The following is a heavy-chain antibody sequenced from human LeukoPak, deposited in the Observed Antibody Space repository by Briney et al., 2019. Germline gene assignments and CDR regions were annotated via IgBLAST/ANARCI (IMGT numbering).Heavy chain of an antibody. CDR2: ISGSGGST. CDR3: AKTFIRPLYPYDY. D-gene: IGHD2-21*01. J-gene: IGHJ4*02. Sequence: GGSLRLSCATSGFTFSSYAMSWVRQAPGKGLEWVSSISGSGGSTYYADSVKGRFIISRDNSKNTLYLQMISLRAEDTASYYCAKTFIRPLYPYDYWGQGTLVTVSS. V-gene: IGHV3-23*01. CDR1: GFTFSSYA.